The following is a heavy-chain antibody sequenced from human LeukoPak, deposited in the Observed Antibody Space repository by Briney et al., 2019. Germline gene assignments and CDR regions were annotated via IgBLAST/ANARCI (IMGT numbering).Heavy chain of an antibody. V-gene: IGHV1-2*02. CDR2: INPNSGGS. D-gene: IGHD1-1*01. CDR1: GYTFPANY. Sequence: GASVKVSCKASGYTFPANYMHWVRQAPGQGLEWMGWINPNSGGSNCAQKFQGRVTMTRETSISTAYMELSRLSSDDTAVYYCARVQVSDDNWGFFDYWGQGTLATVSS. CDR3: ARVQVSDDNWGFFDY. J-gene: IGHJ4*02.